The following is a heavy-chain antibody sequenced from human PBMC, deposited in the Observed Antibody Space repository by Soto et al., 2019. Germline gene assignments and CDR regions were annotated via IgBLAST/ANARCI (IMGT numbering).Heavy chain of an antibody. CDR2: IKSKTDGGTT. Sequence: GRSLRLSCAASGFTFSNAWMNLVRQAQGKGLEWVGRIKSKTDGGTTDYAAPVKGRFTISRDDSKNTLYLQMNSLKTDDTAVYYCARGVFSGHVWGQGTTVTVSS. J-gene: IGHJ6*02. CDR1: GFTFSNAW. V-gene: IGHV3-15*01. CDR3: ARGVFSGHV.